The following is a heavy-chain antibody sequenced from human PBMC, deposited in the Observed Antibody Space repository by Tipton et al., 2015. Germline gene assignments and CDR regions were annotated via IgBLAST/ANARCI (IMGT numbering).Heavy chain of an antibody. CDR2: INHGGGT. J-gene: IGHJ3*02. V-gene: IGHV4-34*01. CDR3: ARGRNNAFDI. CDR1: GGSFSGYY. Sequence: TLSLTCAVYGGSFSGYYWTWIRQPPGKGLEWIGEINHGGGTKYNPSLKSRVTMSVDTSKKQFSLKLDSVTAADTAVYYCARGRNNAFDIWGQGTLVTVSS.